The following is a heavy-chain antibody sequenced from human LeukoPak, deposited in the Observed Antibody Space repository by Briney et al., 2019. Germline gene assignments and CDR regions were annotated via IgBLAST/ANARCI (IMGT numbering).Heavy chain of an antibody. V-gene: IGHV3-30-3*01. D-gene: IGHD3-10*01. CDR1: GFTFSSYA. J-gene: IGHJ6*02. Sequence: GRSLRLSCAASGFTFSSYAMHCVRQAPGKGLEWVAVMSYDGSSEYYADSVKGRFTISRDNSKNTLYLQMNSLRAEDTAVYYCAKGLWDYYGSGIMYYTMDVWGQGTTVTVSS. CDR3: AKGLWDYYGSGIMYYTMDV. CDR2: MSYDGSSE.